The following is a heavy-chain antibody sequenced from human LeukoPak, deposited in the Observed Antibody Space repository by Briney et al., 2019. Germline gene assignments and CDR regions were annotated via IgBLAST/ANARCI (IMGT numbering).Heavy chain of an antibody. D-gene: IGHD6-13*01. CDR1: GGSISSYY. CDR2: IYYSGST. CDR3: ARAVDSSSWSPVGY. J-gene: IGHJ4*02. V-gene: IGHV4-59*01. Sequence: SETLSLTCTVSGGSISSYYWSWIRQPPGKGLDWIGYIYYSGSTNYNPSLKSRVTISVDTSKNQFSLKLSSVTAADTAVYYCARAVDSSSWSPVGYWGQGTLVTVSS.